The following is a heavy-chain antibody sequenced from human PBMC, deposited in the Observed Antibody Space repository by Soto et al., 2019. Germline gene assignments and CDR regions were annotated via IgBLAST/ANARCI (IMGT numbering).Heavy chain of an antibody. J-gene: IGHJ4*02. Sequence: ASVKVSCKASGYTFTSYGINWVRQAPGQRLEWMGWINAGNGNTKYSQKFQGRVTITRDTSASTAYMELSSLRSEDTAVYYCARGIAPYYFDYWGQGTLVTVSS. CDR2: INAGNGNT. CDR1: GYTFTSYG. V-gene: IGHV1-3*01. D-gene: IGHD6-13*01. CDR3: ARGIAPYYFDY.